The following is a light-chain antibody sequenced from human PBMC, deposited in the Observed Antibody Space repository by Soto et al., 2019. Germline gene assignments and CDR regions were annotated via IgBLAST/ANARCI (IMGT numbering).Light chain of an antibody. Sequence: EIVLTQSPGTLSLSPGERATLSCRASETISNNYVAWYQQRPGQAPRLLIYLASNRAAGVPDRFRGSGSGADFTLTISRLEPEDLAVYVCQQYGSSPWTFGQGTKVDIK. J-gene: IGKJ1*01. V-gene: IGKV3-20*01. CDR1: ETISNNY. CDR2: LAS. CDR3: QQYGSSPWT.